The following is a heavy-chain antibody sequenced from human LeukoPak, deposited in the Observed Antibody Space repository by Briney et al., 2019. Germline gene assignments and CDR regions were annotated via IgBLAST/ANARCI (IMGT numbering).Heavy chain of an antibody. Sequence: SEILSLTCAVYGGAFSGYYWGWIRQPPGEGLEWIGSIYYSGSTYYNPSLKSRVTISVDTSKNQFSLKLSSVTAADTAVYYCARPVRTYYYDSSGYHFDYWGQGTLVTVSS. J-gene: IGHJ4*02. CDR2: IYYSGST. CDR1: GGAFSGYY. V-gene: IGHV4-39*01. D-gene: IGHD3-22*01. CDR3: ARPVRTYYYDSSGYHFDY.